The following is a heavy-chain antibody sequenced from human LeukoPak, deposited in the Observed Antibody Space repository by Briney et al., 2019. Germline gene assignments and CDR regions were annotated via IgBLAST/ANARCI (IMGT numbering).Heavy chain of an antibody. D-gene: IGHD3-22*01. CDR2: IYYSGST. CDR3: ARASYYYDSSGYEIYYFDY. J-gene: IGHJ4*02. CDR1: GGSISSGDYY. Sequence: PSETLSLTCTVSGGSISSGDYYWSWIRQPPGKGLESIGYIYYSGSTYYNPSLKSRVTISVDTSKNQFSLKLSSVTAADTAVYYCARASYYYDSSGYEIYYFDYWGQGTLVTVFS. V-gene: IGHV4-30-4*08.